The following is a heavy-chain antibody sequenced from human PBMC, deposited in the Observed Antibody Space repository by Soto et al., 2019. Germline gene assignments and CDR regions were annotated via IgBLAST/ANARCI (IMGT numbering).Heavy chain of an antibody. Sequence: PQARSVPSTGSAGLTSPDRWIGCRLPPGKGLEWIGYIYFSGSANYTPSLKSRVIISMDSSKNQFSLNLTSVTAADTAVYYCATQRFGVLHGLVAVSAQGPTV. CDR1: AGLTSPDR. J-gene: IGHJ6*02. D-gene: IGHD3-10*01. CDR3: ATQRFGVLHGLVAV. CDR2: IYFSGSA. V-gene: IGHV4-59*08.